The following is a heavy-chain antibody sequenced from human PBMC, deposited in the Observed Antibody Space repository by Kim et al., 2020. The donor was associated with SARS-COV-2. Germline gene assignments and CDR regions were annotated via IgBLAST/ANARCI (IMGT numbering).Heavy chain of an antibody. J-gene: IGHJ5*02. D-gene: IGHD5-12*01. V-gene: IGHV3-23*01. CDR3: SKGRSSGKVDWFDP. Sequence: YAVSVKGRFTLSRDNSRNTVSLQMNSQTVEDTAVYYCSKGRSSGKVDWFDPWGQGTLVTVAS.